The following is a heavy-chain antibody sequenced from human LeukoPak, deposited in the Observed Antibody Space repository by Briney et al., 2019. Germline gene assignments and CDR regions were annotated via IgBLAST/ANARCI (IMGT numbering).Heavy chain of an antibody. CDR2: ISAYNGNT. V-gene: IGHV1-18*01. J-gene: IGHJ4*02. Sequence: ASVKVSCKASGYTFTSYGISWVRQAPGQGLEWMGWISAYNGNTNYAQKLQGRVTMTTDTSTSTAYMELRSLRSDDTAVYYCARLYDSSGYYSPPQFDYWGQGTLVTVSS. CDR1: GYTFTSYG. CDR3: ARLYDSSGYYSPPQFDY. D-gene: IGHD3-22*01.